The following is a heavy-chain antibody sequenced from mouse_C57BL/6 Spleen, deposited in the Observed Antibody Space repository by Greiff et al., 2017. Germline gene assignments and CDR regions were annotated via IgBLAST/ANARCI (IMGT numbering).Heavy chain of an antibody. V-gene: IGHV1-80*01. J-gene: IGHJ4*01. Sequence: VQLKQSGAELVKPGASVKISCKASGYAFSSYWMNWVKQRPGKGLEWIGQIYPGDGDTNYNGKFKGKATLTADKSSSTAYMQLSSLTSEDSEFYFCARSTGGSMDDWGKGTSVTVSS. CDR3: ARSTGGSMDD. D-gene: IGHD4-1*02. CDR2: IYPGDGDT. CDR1: GYAFSSYW.